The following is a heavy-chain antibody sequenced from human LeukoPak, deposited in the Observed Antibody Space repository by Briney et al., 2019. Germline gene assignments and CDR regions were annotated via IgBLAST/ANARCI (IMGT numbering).Heavy chain of an antibody. D-gene: IGHD3-3*02. Sequence: SETLSLTCTVSGGSISSSSYYWGWIRQPPGKGLECIGNIYYSGSTYYNPSLKSRVTISVDTSKNQFSLKLSSVTAADTAVYYCARLRRLAIIDYWGQGTLVTVSS. CDR2: IYYSGST. V-gene: IGHV4-39*01. CDR3: ARLRRLAIIDY. J-gene: IGHJ4*02. CDR1: GGSISSSSYY.